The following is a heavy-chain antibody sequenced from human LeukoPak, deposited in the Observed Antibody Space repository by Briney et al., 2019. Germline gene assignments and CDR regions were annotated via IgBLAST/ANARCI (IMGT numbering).Heavy chain of an antibody. D-gene: IGHD4-23*01. CDR1: GFTFTNYE. J-gene: IGHJ4*02. CDR2: ISSSGGVI. V-gene: IGHV3-48*03. Sequence: PGGSLRLSCAASGFTFTNYEMNWVRQAPGKGLEWVSYISSSGGVILYADSVKGRFTIYRDNAKNSLYLQMNSLRAEDTAVYYCARPTVGYWGQGTLVTVSS. CDR3: ARPTVGY.